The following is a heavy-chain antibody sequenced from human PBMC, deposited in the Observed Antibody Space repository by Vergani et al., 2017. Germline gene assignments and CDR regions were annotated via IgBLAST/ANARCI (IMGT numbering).Heavy chain of an antibody. Sequence: QVQVVQSGADGKKSGASVKVSCKTSEYTFSNYYMHWVRQAPGQGLEWMGIINPSGGHTNYAQKFQGRVTMTRDTSTSTVYMELGSLSSEDTAIYYCARGDYGILTGYRYWGQGTLVTVS. CDR2: INPSGGHT. D-gene: IGHD3-9*01. CDR1: EYTFSNYY. J-gene: IGHJ4*02. CDR3: ARGDYGILTGYRY. V-gene: IGHV1-46*03.